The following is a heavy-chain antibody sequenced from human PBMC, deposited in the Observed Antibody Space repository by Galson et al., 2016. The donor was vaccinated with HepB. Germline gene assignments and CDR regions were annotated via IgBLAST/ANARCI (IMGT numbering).Heavy chain of an antibody. J-gene: IGHJ4*02. CDR1: RFTFSNHA. D-gene: IGHD4-23*01. Sequence: SLRLSCAASRFTFSNHAMSWVRQAPGKGLEWVSVVTGSGVTYYADSVKDRFTISRDNSKNTLFLQMNSLRAEDTAVYYCARAQTTVVTYIDNWGQGTLVTVSS. CDR3: ARAQTTVVTYIDN. CDR2: VTGSGVT. V-gene: IGHV3-23*01.